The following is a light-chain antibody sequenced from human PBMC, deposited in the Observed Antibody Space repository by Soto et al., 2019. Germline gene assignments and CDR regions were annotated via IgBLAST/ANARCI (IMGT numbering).Light chain of an antibody. CDR2: DGS. V-gene: IGKV1-5*01. J-gene: IGKJ3*01. Sequence: DIQMTQSPSTLSASVGDRATITCRASQYISGWLAGYQQKPGKAPILLIYDGSSLQSGVPSRFIGSGSGTEFTLTINSLQPEDFATYYCQQYHSSRLTFGPGTKVEIK. CDR1: QYISGW. CDR3: QQYHSSRLT.